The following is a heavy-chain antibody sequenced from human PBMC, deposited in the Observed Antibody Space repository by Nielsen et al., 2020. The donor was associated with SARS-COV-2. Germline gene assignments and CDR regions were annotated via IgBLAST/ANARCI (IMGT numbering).Heavy chain of an antibody. D-gene: IGHD3-3*01. V-gene: IGHV4-34*09. J-gene: IGHJ5*02. CDR2: IYQSGST. Sequence: WIRQPPGKGLEWIGEIYQSGSTNYNPSLKSRVTISVDASKNQFSLKLSSVTAADTAVYYCARVITYYDFWSGYHPGWFDPWGQGTLVTVSS. CDR3: ARVITYYDFWSGYHPGWFDP.